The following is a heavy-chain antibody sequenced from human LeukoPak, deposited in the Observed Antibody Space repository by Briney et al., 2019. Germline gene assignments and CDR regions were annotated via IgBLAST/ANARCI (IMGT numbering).Heavy chain of an antibody. Sequence: SETLSLTCTVSGYSISSGYYWGWIRQPPGKGLEWIGRIYTSGSTNYNPSLKSRVTISVDTSKNQFSLKLSSVTAADTAVYYCATLGYSYGTDYWGQGTLVTVSS. CDR2: IYTSGST. V-gene: IGHV4-38-2*02. CDR1: GYSISSGYY. CDR3: ATLGYSYGTDY. D-gene: IGHD5-18*01. J-gene: IGHJ4*02.